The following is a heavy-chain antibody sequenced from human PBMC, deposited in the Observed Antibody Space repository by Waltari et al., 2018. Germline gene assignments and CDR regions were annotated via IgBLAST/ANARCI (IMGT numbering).Heavy chain of an antibody. CDR1: GFTFSSYE. D-gene: IGHD3-3*01. V-gene: IGHV3-48*03. CDR3: ASTGRFWSGYYDAGDNFDY. CDR2: ISSSCSTI. J-gene: IGHJ4*02. Sequence: EVQLVESGGGLVQPGGSLRLSCAASGFTFSSYEMNWVHQAPGKGVEWVSYISSSCSTINSADSVKGRFTISRDNAKNSLYLQMNSLRAEDTAVYYCASTGRFWSGYYDAGDNFDYWGQGTLVTVSS.